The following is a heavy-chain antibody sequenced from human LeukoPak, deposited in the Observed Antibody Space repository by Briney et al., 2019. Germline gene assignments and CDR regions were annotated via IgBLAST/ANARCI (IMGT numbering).Heavy chain of an antibody. Sequence: ASVKVSCKASGYTFASYGINWMRQAPGQGLEWMGWISVYNGNTNYAQNLQGRVTMTTDTSTSTAYMELHGLGSEDTAMYYCAAGSLWNRLVRVNAFDLWGQGTMVTVSS. CDR2: ISVYNGNT. CDR3: AAGSLWNRLVRVNAFDL. CDR1: GYTFASYG. D-gene: IGHD1-26*01. J-gene: IGHJ3*01. V-gene: IGHV1-18*01.